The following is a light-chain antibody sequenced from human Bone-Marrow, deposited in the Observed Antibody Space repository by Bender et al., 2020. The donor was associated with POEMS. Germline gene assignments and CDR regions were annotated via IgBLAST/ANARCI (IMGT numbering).Light chain of an antibody. CDR3: SSYTSTDTRV. CDR2: SNY. J-gene: IGLJ2*01. CDR1: DSNFGGNN. Sequence: QSVLTQPPSASGTPGQSVIISCSGTDSNFGGNNVNWYQHLPGTAPRLVVYSNYQRPSGVPARFSGSKSGTSASLAISDIQSEDEGDYYCSSYTSTDTRVFGGGTKLTVL. V-gene: IGLV1-44*01.